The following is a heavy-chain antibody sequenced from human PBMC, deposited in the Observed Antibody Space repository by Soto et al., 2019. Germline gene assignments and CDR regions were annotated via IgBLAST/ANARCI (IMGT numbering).Heavy chain of an antibody. CDR3: AAPDNCISTSRQLP. CDR1: GFTFTSSA. D-gene: IGHD2-2*01. Sequence: SVKVSCKASGFTFTSSAVQWVRQARGQRLEWIGWIVVGSGNTNYAQKFQERVTITRDMSTSTAYMELSSLRSEDTAVYYCAAPDNCISTSRQLPRGQGTPVTVSS. J-gene: IGHJ4*01. V-gene: IGHV1-58*01. CDR2: IVVGSGNT.